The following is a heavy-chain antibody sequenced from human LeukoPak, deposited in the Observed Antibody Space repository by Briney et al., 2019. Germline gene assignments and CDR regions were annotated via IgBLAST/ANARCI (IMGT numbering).Heavy chain of an antibody. J-gene: IGHJ4*02. CDR2: INPNSGGT. V-gene: IGHV1-2*04. D-gene: IGHD6-13*01. Sequence: ASVRVSCKASGYTFTGYYMHWVRQAPGQGLEWMGWINPNSGGTNYAQKFQGWVTMTRDTSISTAYMELSRLRSDDTAVYYCARELVRGDFDYWGQGTLVTVSS. CDR3: ARELVRGDFDY. CDR1: GYTFTGYY.